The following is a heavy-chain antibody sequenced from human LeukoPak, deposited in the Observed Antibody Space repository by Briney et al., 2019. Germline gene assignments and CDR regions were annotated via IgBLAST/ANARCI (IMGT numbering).Heavy chain of an antibody. CDR1: GFTFSTYR. J-gene: IGHJ1*01. CDR3: ARDMASSWYGNFPH. CDR2: ISGSSSYI. Sequence: PGGSLRLSCAASGFTFSTYRMNWVRQAPGKGLEWVSCISGSSSYIYYADSVKGRFTISRDNAKNSLYLQMNSLRAEDTAVYNCARDMASSWYGNFPHWGQGTLVTVSS. V-gene: IGHV3-21*03. D-gene: IGHD6-13*01.